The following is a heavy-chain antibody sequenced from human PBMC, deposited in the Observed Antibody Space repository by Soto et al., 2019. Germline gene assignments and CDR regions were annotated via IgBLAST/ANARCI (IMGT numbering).Heavy chain of an antibody. V-gene: IGHV4-4*07. Sequence: SETLSLTXTVSGGSINTFYWSWVRQPAEKGLEWIGRIFSSGSTSFNPSLESRVAMSVDTSKNHFSLNLSSVTAADMAVYYCAREGSYSAYNFAHGIQLWSFDFWGQGALVTVSS. D-gene: IGHD5-12*01. CDR3: AREGSYSAYNFAHGIQLWSFDF. CDR1: GGSINTFY. J-gene: IGHJ4*02. CDR2: IFSSGST.